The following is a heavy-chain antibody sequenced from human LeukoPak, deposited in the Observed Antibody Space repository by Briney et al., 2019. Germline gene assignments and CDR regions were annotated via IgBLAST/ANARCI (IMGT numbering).Heavy chain of an antibody. J-gene: IGHJ4*02. D-gene: IGHD6-13*01. CDR3: ARGRGPVQQHFDY. CDR1: GGSISSGGYY. V-gene: IGHV4-31*03. Sequence: PSETLSLTCTVSGGSISSGGYYWSWIRQHPGKGLEWIGYIYYSGSTYYNPSLKSRVTISVDTSKNQFSLKLSSVTAADTAVYYCARGRGPVQQHFDYWGQGTLVTVSS. CDR2: IYYSGST.